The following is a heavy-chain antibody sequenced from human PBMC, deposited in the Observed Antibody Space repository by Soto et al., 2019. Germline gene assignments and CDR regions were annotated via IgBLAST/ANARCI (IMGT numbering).Heavy chain of an antibody. CDR2: ISGSGGST. V-gene: IGHV3-23*01. D-gene: IGHD6-19*01. J-gene: IGHJ4*02. CDR3: AKGGQWLVLVDY. Sequence: GGSLRLSCAASGFAFSSYAMSWVRQAPGKGLEWVSAISGSGGSTYYADSVKGRFTISRDNSKNTLYLQMNSLRAEDTAVYYCAKGGQWLVLVDYWGQGTLVTVSS. CDR1: GFAFSSYA.